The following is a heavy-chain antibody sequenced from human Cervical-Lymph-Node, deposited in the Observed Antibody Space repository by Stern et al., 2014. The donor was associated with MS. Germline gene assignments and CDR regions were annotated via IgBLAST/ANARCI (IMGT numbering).Heavy chain of an antibody. CDR3: ARLSTAVDF. CDR1: GGSISSRY. J-gene: IGHJ4*02. Sequence: VQLVESGPGLVKPSETLSLTCAVSGGSISSRYWGWIRQPPGKGLEWIGLISHSGDTKYNPSLKSRVTISLDTSKNQFSLKVTSGTAADTAVYYCARLSTAVDFWGQGTLVTVPS. V-gene: IGHV4-59*08. CDR2: ISHSGDT.